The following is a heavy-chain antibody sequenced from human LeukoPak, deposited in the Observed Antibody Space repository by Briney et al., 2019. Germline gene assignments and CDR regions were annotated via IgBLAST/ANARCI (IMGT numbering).Heavy chain of an antibody. CDR1: GGSFSGCY. CDR2: INHSGST. CDR3: AREAYDSSR. V-gene: IGHV4-34*01. Sequence: SETLSLTCAVYGGSFSGCYWSWIRQPPGKGLEWIGEINHSGSTNYNPSLKSRVTISVDTSKNQFSLKLSSVTAADTAVYYCAREAYDSSRWGQGTLVTVSS. J-gene: IGHJ4*02. D-gene: IGHD3-22*01.